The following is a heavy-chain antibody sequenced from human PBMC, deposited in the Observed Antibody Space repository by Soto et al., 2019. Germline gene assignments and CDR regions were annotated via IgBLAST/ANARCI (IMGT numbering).Heavy chain of an antibody. CDR3: ARVSTDGYYGMDV. Sequence: RSEPLSLTCTVSGGSISSGDYYWSWIRQPPGKGLEWIGYIYYSGSTYYNPSLKSRVTISVDTSKNQFSLKLSSVTAADTAVYYCARVSTDGYYGMDVWGQGTTVTVSS. J-gene: IGHJ6*02. CDR1: GGSISSGDYY. CDR2: IYYSGST. V-gene: IGHV4-30-4*01.